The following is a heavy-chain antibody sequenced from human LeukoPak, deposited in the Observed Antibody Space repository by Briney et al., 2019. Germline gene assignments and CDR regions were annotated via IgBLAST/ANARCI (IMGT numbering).Heavy chain of an antibody. V-gene: IGHV7-4-1*02. Sequence: GASVKVSCKASGYTFTSYAMNWVRQAPGQGLEWMGWINPNTGNPTYAQGFTGRFVFSFDTSVSTAYLEITTLKAEDAAIYYCARSRRVVVPSTLNSADYYYHYMDVWGKGTTVTVSS. D-gene: IGHD2-15*01. CDR1: GYTFTSYA. J-gene: IGHJ6*03. CDR3: ARSRRVVVPSTLNSADYYYHYMDV. CDR2: INPNTGNP.